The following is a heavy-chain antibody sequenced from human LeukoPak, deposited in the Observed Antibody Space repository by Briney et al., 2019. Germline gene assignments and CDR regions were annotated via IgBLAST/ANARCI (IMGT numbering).Heavy chain of an antibody. CDR2: INHSGST. CDR1: GGSFSGYY. Sequence: SETLSLTCAVYGGSFSGYYWSWIRQPPGKGLEWIGEINHSGSTNYNPSLKSRVTISVDTSKNQFSLKLSSVTAADTAVYYCAGGPQSLELPAVILKAHWGLDPWAREPWSPSPQ. J-gene: IGHJ5*02. V-gene: IGHV4-34*01. CDR3: AGGPQSLELPAVILKAHWGLDP. D-gene: IGHD2-2*02.